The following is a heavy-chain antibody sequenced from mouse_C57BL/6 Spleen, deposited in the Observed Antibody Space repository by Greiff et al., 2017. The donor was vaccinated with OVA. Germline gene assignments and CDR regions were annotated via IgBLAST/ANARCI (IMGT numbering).Heavy chain of an antibody. CDR2: IDPSDSYT. CDR3: ARGDTTVVDY. Sequence: QVQLQQPGAELVMPGASVKLSCKASGYTFTSYWMHWVKQRPGQGLEWIGEIDPSDSYTNYNQKFKGKSTLTVDKSSSTAYMQLSSLTSEGSAVYYCARGDTTVVDYWGQGTTLTVSS. V-gene: IGHV1-69*01. J-gene: IGHJ2*01. D-gene: IGHD1-1*01. CDR1: GYTFTSYW.